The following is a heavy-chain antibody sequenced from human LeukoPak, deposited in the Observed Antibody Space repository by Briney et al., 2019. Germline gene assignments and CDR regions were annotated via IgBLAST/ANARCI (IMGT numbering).Heavy chain of an antibody. Sequence: PGGSLRLSCAASGFTFSSYAMSWVRQAPGKGLEWVSAISGSGGSTYYADSVKGRFTISRDNSKNTLYLQMNSLRAEDTAVYYCAKFLHIVVVTAGPDAFDIWGQGTMVTVSS. D-gene: IGHD2-21*02. J-gene: IGHJ3*02. CDR3: AKFLHIVVVTAGPDAFDI. V-gene: IGHV3-23*01. CDR1: GFTFSSYA. CDR2: ISGSGGST.